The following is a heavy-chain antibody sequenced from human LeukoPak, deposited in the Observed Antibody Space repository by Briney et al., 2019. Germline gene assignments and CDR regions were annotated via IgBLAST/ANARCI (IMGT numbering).Heavy chain of an antibody. D-gene: IGHD1-26*01. CDR1: GFTASDYY. CDR3: ARVQSGGAFDI. Sequence: GGSLRLSCAASGFTASDYYMDWVRQTPGKGLEWVGRSRNKANSYTTDFAATVKGRFTISRDESKNSLFLQMNSLKTEDTAVYYCARVQSGGAFDIWGQGTMVTVSS. V-gene: IGHV3-72*01. CDR2: SRNKANSYTT. J-gene: IGHJ3*02.